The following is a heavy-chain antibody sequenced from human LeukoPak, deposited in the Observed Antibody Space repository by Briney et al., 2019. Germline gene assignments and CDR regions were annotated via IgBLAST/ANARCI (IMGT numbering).Heavy chain of an antibody. V-gene: IGHV3-23*01. Sequence: GGSLRLSCAASGFTFSNYAMSWVRQAPGTGLDWVSAITGSGGNTYYADSVKGRFTISRDNSKNTLYLQMNSLRAEDTAVYYCAKWGDYDVLTGYYVSDYWGQGALVTVSS. D-gene: IGHD3-9*01. J-gene: IGHJ4*02. CDR2: ITGSGGNT. CDR3: AKWGDYDVLTGYYVSDY. CDR1: GFTFSNYA.